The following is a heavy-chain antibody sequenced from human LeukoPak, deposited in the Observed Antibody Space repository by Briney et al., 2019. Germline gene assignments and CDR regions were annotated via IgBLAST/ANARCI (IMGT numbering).Heavy chain of an antibody. J-gene: IGHJ3*01. CDR3: AREESGSYYWFDP. CDR1: GYSISSGYY. Sequence: SETLSLTCTVSGYSISSGYYWGWIRPPRGKGLEWIGIIYHSGSTYYNPSLKSRVTISVDTSKNQFSLKLSSVTAADTAVYYCAREESGSYYWFDPWGQGTMVTVSS. D-gene: IGHD1-26*01. V-gene: IGHV4-38-2*02. CDR2: IYHSGST.